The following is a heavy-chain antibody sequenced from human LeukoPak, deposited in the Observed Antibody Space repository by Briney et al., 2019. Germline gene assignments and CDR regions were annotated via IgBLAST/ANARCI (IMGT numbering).Heavy chain of an antibody. CDR2: IYYSGST. D-gene: IGHD3-16*01. J-gene: IGHJ6*03. Sequence: SETLSLTCTVSGGSISSYYWSWIRQPPGKGLEWIGYIYYSGSTNYNPSLKSRVTISVDTSKNQFSLKLSSVTAADTAVYYCARGWSGGSRYYYYYYYMDVWGKGTTVTVSS. CDR3: ARGWSGGSRYYYYYYYMDV. V-gene: IGHV4-59*01. CDR1: GGSISSYY.